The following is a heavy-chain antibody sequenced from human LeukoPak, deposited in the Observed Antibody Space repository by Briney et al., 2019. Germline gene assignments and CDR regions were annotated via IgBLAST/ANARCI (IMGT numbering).Heavy chain of an antibody. Sequence: ASVKFSCKASGYTFTGYYMHWVRQAPGQGLEWMGWINPNSGGTNYAQKFQGRVTMTRDTSISTAYMELSRLRSDDTAVYYCARAQWDSSGYVNYWGQGTLVTVSS. V-gene: IGHV1-2*02. J-gene: IGHJ4*02. CDR3: ARAQWDSSGYVNY. CDR1: GYTFTGYY. CDR2: INPNSGGT. D-gene: IGHD3-22*01.